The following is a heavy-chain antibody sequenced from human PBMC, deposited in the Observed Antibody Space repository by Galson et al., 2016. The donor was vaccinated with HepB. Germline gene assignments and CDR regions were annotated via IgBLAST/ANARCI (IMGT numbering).Heavy chain of an antibody. CDR2: IWYDGSNK. CDR1: GFTFSSYG. D-gene: IGHD6-13*01. CDR3: AREFKIAAPGVLDY. V-gene: IGHV3-33*01. J-gene: IGHJ4*02. Sequence: SLRLSCAASGFTFSSYGMHWVRQAPGKGLEWVAVIWYDGSNKYYGDSVKGRFTISRDNSKNTLYLQMNSLRAEDTAVYYCAREFKIAAPGVLDYWGQGTL.